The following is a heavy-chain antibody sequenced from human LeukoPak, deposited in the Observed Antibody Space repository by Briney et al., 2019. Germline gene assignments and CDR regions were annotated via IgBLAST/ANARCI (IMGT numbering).Heavy chain of an antibody. V-gene: IGHV3-21*04. CDR1: GFPFSSYF. D-gene: IGHD5-12*01. Sequence: GGSLRLSCAASGFPFSSYFMNWVRQAPGKGLEWVSSISGSSSYIYDADSVKGRFTISRDNAKNSLYLQMNRLRAEDTALYYCATNGGGDSGYGNFDYWGQGTLVTVSS. CDR2: ISGSSSYI. J-gene: IGHJ4*02. CDR3: ATNGGGDSGYGNFDY.